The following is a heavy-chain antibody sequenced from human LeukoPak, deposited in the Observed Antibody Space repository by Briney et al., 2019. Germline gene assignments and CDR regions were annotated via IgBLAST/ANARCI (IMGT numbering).Heavy chain of an antibody. J-gene: IGHJ3*02. Sequence: PSETLSLTCTVSGYSISSGYYWGWIRQPPGKGLEWIGSIYHSGSTYYNPSLKSRVTISVDTSKNQFSLKLSSVTAADTAVYYCARVSHKSLRYFDWLFHDAFDIWGQGTMVTVSS. CDR1: GYSISSGYY. CDR2: IYHSGST. V-gene: IGHV4-38-2*02. D-gene: IGHD3-9*01. CDR3: ARVSHKSLRYFDWLFHDAFDI.